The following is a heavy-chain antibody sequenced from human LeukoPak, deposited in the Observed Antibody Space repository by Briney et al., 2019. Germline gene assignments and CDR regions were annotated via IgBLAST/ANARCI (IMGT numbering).Heavy chain of an antibody. CDR3: ARGGEGRPDFDY. J-gene: IGHJ4*02. V-gene: IGHV4-39*01. CDR1: GVSISSSSYY. Sequence: PSETLSLTCTVSGVSISSSSYYWGWIRQPPGKGLEWIGSIYYSGSTYYNPSLKSRVTISVDTSKNQFSLKLSSVTAADTAVYYCARGGEGRPDFDYWGQGTLVTVSS. CDR2: IYYSGST. D-gene: IGHD3-16*01.